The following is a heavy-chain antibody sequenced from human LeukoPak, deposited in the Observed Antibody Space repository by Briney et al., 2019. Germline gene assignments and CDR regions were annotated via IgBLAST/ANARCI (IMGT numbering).Heavy chain of an antibody. J-gene: IGHJ4*02. CDR1: GFTCSSYA. D-gene: IGHD3-16*01. V-gene: IGHV3-30*01. CDR2: ISYDGSNK. Sequence: GRSLRLSCAASGFTCSSYAMHWVRQAPGKGLEWVAVISYDGSNKYYADSVKGRFTISRDNSKNTLYLQMNSLRAEDTAVYYCARVVTAARPFDYWGQGTLVTVSS. CDR3: ARVVTAARPFDY.